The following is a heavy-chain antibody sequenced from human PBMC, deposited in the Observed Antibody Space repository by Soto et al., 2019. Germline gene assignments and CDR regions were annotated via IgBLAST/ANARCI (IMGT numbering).Heavy chain of an antibody. Sequence: PSETLSLTCAVYGGSFSGYYWSWIRQPPGKGLEWIGEINHSGSTNYNPSLKSRVTISVDTSKNQFSLKLSSVTAADTAVYYCARDRYCSGGSCYSGEFDYWGQGTLVTVSS. CDR2: INHSGST. J-gene: IGHJ4*02. V-gene: IGHV4-34*01. CDR1: GGSFSGYY. CDR3: ARDRYCSGGSCYSGEFDY. D-gene: IGHD2-15*01.